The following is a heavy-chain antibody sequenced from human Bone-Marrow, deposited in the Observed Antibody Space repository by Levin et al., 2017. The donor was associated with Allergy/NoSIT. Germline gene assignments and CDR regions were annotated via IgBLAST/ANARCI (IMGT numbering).Heavy chain of an antibody. CDR1: GASISSGDYS. J-gene: IGHJ4*02. V-gene: IGHV4-30-4*01. CDR2: IYYTGNT. Sequence: LRLSCTVSGASISSGDYSWSWIRQPPGKGLEWIGYIYYTGNTYYNTSLQSRLIISGDTSKNQFSLTLSSVTATDTAVYYCARGGIEVAGASDFWGQGIRVTVSS. CDR3: ARGGIEVAGASDF. D-gene: IGHD6-19*01.